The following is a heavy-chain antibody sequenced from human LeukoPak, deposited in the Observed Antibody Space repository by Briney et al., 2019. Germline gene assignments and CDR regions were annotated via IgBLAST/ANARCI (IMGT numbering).Heavy chain of an antibody. D-gene: IGHD4/OR15-4a*01. Sequence: GGSLRLSCAASGFIFSNYAMHWVRQAPGKGLEWVAVILYDGTMQYYADSAKGRFTISRDNSRNTLYLQMNSLRAEDTAVYYCARRAGAYSHPYDYWGQGTLVTVSS. CDR3: ARRAGAYSHPYDY. CDR1: GFIFSNYA. J-gene: IGHJ4*02. CDR2: ILYDGTMQ. V-gene: IGHV3-30*14.